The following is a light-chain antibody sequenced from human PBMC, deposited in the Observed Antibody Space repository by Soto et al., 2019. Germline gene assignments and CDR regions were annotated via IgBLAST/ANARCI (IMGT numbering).Light chain of an antibody. CDR2: STS. J-gene: IGLJ3*02. Sequence: QTVVTQDPSLTVSPGGTVTLTCASSTGAVTSGYYPNWFQQKPGQAPRPLIYSTSNKHSWTPARFSGSLLGDKAALTLSGVQPEDEAEYYCLLYYGGAQLWVFGGGTQLTVL. CDR3: LLYYGGAQLWV. CDR1: TGAVTSGYY. V-gene: IGLV7-43*01.